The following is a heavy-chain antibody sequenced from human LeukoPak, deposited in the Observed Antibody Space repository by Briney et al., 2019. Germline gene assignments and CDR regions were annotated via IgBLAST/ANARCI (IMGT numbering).Heavy chain of an antibody. D-gene: IGHD3-22*01. CDR1: GFTFSSYA. CDR2: INQDGSLK. CDR3: ATSRDSSGVD. Sequence: GGSLRLSCAASGFTFSSYAMSWVRQAPGEGLEGVANINQDGSLKHYVGSVKGRFTISRDNVKNSLYLQMESLRVEDAALYYCATSRDSSGVDWGQGALVTVSS. V-gene: IGHV3-7*01. J-gene: IGHJ4*02.